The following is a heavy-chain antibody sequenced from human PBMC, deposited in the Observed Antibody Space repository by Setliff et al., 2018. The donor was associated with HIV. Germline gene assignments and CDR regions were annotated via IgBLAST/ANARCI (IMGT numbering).Heavy chain of an antibody. CDR1: EYTFTDYF. CDR2: INPNSGGT. CDR3: ARARGSTLYINTFDS. Sequence: GASVKVSCKASEYTFTDYFIHWVRQAPGQGLEWMGRINPNSGGTNYAQKFQGRVTMTRDTSISTAYMELSRLRSDDTAVYYCARARGSTLYINTFDSWGQGTLVTVSS. D-gene: IGHD3-16*01. J-gene: IGHJ4*02. V-gene: IGHV1-2*06.